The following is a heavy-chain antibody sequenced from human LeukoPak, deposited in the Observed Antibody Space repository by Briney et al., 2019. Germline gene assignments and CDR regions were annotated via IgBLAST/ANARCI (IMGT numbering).Heavy chain of an antibody. CDR1: GYTFTSYY. V-gene: IGHV1-46*01. Sequence: GASVKVSCEASGYTFTSYYIHWVRQAPGQGLEWMGIINPNGGGTSYAQKFQGRITVTRDTSTNRVDMELSSLRSEDTAVYYCARRPSSGSPVAFDIWGQGTMVTISS. J-gene: IGHJ3*02. CDR3: ARRPSSGSPVAFDI. D-gene: IGHD3-10*01. CDR2: INPNGGGT.